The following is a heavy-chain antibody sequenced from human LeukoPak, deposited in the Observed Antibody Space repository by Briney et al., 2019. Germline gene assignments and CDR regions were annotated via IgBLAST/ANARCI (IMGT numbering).Heavy chain of an antibody. D-gene: IGHD6-19*01. CDR2: IKQDGSQK. CDR3: ASGLGWLVDN. V-gene: IGHV3-7*01. J-gene: IGHJ4*02. CDR1: EFTLSSYW. Sequence: PGGSLRLSCAASEFTLSSYWMSWVRQAPGKGLEWVANIKQDGSQKYYVDSVKGRFTISRDNAKNSLYLQMNSLRAEETAVYYCASGLGWLVDNWGQGTLVTVSS.